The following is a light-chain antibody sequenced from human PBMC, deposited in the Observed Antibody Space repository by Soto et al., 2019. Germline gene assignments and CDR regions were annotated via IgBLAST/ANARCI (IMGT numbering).Light chain of an antibody. CDR3: QQSYSTPIT. CDR1: QSISSY. V-gene: IGKV1-39*01. Sequence: IQMTQSKSSLSASVGDRVTITCRASQSISSYLNWYQQKPGKAPKLLIYAASSLQSGVPSRFSGSGSGTDFTLTISSLQPEDFATYYCQQSYSTPITFGQGTLLEI. CDR2: AAS. J-gene: IGKJ5*01.